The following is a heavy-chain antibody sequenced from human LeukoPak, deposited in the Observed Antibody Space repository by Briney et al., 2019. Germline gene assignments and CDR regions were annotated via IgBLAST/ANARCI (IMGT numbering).Heavy chain of an antibody. CDR3: ARAGNSGSYDY. J-gene: IGHJ4*02. V-gene: IGHV3-7*04. Sequence: GGSLRLSCAASGFTFSKYWMSWVRQAPGKGLEWVGNIHQEGNDKSNVDSVKGRFTISRDNAKTSLILQMNSLRAEDTAVYYCARAGNSGSYDYWGQGTLVTVSS. D-gene: IGHD1-26*01. CDR2: IHQEGNDK. CDR1: GFTFSKYW.